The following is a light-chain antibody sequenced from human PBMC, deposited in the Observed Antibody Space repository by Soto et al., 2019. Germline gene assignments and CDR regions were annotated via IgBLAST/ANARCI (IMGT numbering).Light chain of an antibody. V-gene: IGKV3-11*01. Sequence: EIVLTQSPATLSLSPGERDTLSCMASESIRTYLAWYQQKPGQAPRLLSYDASTRATGIPARFSGSGSGTDFTLTIGSLEPEDFAVYYCHQRQYWPPITFGQGTRLEIK. CDR1: ESIRTY. CDR3: HQRQYWPPIT. CDR2: DAS. J-gene: IGKJ5*01.